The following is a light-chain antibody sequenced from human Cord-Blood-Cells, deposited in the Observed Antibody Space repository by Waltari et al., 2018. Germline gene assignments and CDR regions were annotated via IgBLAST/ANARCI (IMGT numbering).Light chain of an antibody. CDR2: DVS. Sequence: QYALTQPASVSGSPGQSITISCTGTSSDVGGYNYVPWYQQHPGKAPKLMIYDVSKRPSGVSNRFSGSKSGNTASLTISGLQAEDEADYYCSSYTSSSTVVFGGGTKLTVL. CDR1: SSDVGGYNY. CDR3: SSYTSSSTVV. V-gene: IGLV2-14*01. J-gene: IGLJ2*01.